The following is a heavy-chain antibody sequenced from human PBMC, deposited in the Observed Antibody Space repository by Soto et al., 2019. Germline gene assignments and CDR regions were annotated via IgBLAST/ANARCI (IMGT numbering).Heavy chain of an antibody. CDR2: INSGGNT. CDR1: GFGVSNNY. V-gene: IGHV3-66*01. D-gene: IGHD5-18*01. CDR3: VRGGDNYGYGEYYYYGMDV. Sequence: GGSLRLSCAASGFGVSNNYMSWVRQAPGKGLEWVSAINSGGNTYYADSVKGRFTISRDNSKNTVYLQMNSVGAEDTAVYYCVRGGDNYGYGEYYYYGMDVWGQGTTVTVSS. J-gene: IGHJ6*02.